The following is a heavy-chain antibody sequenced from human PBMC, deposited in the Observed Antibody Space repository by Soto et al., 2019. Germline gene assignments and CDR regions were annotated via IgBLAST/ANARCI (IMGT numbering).Heavy chain of an antibody. CDR3: AYDRYGNSIPDS. CDR2: NSAYNGNT. J-gene: IGHJ5*01. CDR1: GYTFTNYE. D-gene: IGHD6-13*01. Sequence: QVQLVQSGAEVKKPGASVKVSCKASGYTFTNYEISWVRQAPGQGLEWMGWNSAYNGNTNYAQKLQGRFTMTTDTSTSTAYKELRSLRADDTAVDDGAYDRYGNSIPDSGGQGTQDAVSS. V-gene: IGHV1-18*01.